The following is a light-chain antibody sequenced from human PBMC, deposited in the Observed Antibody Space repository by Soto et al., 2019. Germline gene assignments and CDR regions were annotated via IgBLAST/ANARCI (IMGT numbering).Light chain of an antibody. J-gene: IGKJ1*01. Sequence: EIVMTQSPATLSVSPGERATLSCRASQSVGSNLAWYQQKPGQAPRLLIYGASTRATGIPARFSGSGSGTEFTLTISSLQSEDFAVYYCQPYNNWWTFGQGTKVDI. CDR1: QSVGSN. CDR2: GAS. CDR3: QPYNNWWT. V-gene: IGKV3-15*01.